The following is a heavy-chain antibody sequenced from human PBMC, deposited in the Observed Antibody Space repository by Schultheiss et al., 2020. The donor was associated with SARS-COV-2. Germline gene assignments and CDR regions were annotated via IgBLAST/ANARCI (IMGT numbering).Heavy chain of an antibody. CDR2: ISYDGSNK. Sequence: GGSLRLSCEASGFSFSSYSMHWVRQTPGKGLEWVAVISYDGSNKYYADSVKGRFTISRDNSKNTLYLQMNSLRAEDTAVYYCARSDRRGAAAGRFDYWGQGTLVTVSS. J-gene: IGHJ4*02. CDR1: GFSFSSYS. V-gene: IGHV3-30*04. D-gene: IGHD6-13*01. CDR3: ARSDRRGAAAGRFDY.